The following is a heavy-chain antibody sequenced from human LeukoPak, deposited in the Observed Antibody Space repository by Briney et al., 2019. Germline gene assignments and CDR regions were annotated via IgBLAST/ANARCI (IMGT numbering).Heavy chain of an antibody. D-gene: IGHD4-17*01. CDR3: ARGSDYGSFLGLDY. CDR1: GFTFSSYW. J-gene: IGHJ4*02. CDR2: IKQDGSEK. Sequence: GGSLRLSCAASGFTFSSYWMSWVRQAPGKGLEWVANIKQDGSEKYDVDSVKGRFTISRDNAKNSLYLQMNSLRAEDTAVYYCARGSDYGSFLGLDYWGQGTLVTVSS. V-gene: IGHV3-7*01.